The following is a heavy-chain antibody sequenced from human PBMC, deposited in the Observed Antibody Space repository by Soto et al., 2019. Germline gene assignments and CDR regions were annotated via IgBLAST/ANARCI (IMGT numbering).Heavy chain of an antibody. CDR2: IKSKSDGGTT. J-gene: IGHJ4*02. Sequence: EVQLVESGGGLVKPGESLRLSCVVSGLPFTNAWMTWVRQVSGKGLEWVGRIKSKSDGGTTDYAAPVKGRFTISRDDSKDTVYLQINSLKTEDTALYHCTTRNPHYGDYPLDYWGQGTLVTVSS. V-gene: IGHV3-15*01. CDR1: GLPFTNAW. D-gene: IGHD4-17*01. CDR3: TTRNPHYGDYPLDY.